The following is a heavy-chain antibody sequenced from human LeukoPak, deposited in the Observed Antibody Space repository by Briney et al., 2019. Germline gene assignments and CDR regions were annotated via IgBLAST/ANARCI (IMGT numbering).Heavy chain of an antibody. CDR3: ARDLDIVVVPVAISAFDI. CDR2: IWFDGSKE. D-gene: IGHD2-2*02. Sequence: GGSLRLSCAASGFSFSSYIMHWVRQAPGKGLEWVAVIWFDGSKEFYTDSVKGRFTISRDNSKDTVYLQMDSLRAEDTAVYYCARDLDIVVVPVAISAFDIWAKGQWSPSLQ. CDR1: GFSFSSYI. J-gene: IGHJ3*02. V-gene: IGHV3-33*08.